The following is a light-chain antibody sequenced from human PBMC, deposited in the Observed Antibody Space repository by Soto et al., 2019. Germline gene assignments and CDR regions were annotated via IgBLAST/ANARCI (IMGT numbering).Light chain of an antibody. CDR1: QSVLYSSNNKNY. CDR3: QQYYSSPWT. V-gene: IGKV4-1*01. J-gene: IGKJ1*01. Sequence: EIVMTQSPDSLAVSLGERATINCKSSQSVLYSSNNKNYLAWYQQKPGQPPQLLIFWPSTRESGVPDRFSGSGSGTDFTLTISSLQAEDVAVYYCQQYYSSPWTFGQGTKVEIK. CDR2: WPS.